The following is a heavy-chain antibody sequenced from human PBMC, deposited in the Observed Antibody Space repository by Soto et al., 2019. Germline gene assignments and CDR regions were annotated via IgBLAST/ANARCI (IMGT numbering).Heavy chain of an antibody. J-gene: IGHJ4*02. Sequence: EVQLVESGGTLVQPGGSLRLSCAGSGFTFNYYWIHWVRQSPGMGLEWVSGISRDGSTVTYADSVKGRFTISRDNARNTVFLQLDSLRGDDAAVYFCARDRYSIAYWGQGTPVAVSS. V-gene: IGHV3-74*03. D-gene: IGHD4-4*01. CDR3: ARDRYSIAY. CDR1: GFTFNYYW. CDR2: ISRDGSTV.